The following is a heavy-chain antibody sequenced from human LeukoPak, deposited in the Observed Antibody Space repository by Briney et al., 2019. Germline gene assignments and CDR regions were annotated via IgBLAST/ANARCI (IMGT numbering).Heavy chain of an antibody. Sequence: GGSLRLSCEASGFNFGDYAMSWVRQAPGKGLEWVGLIRSKANGETREYAASVKGRFTISRDDSYSIAYLQMNSLRAEDTAVYYCVRPHSVVVTGTDGWFDSWGQGTLVTVSS. CDR1: GFNFGDYA. D-gene: IGHD2-21*02. CDR2: IRSKANGETR. J-gene: IGHJ5*01. V-gene: IGHV3-49*04. CDR3: VRPHSVVVTGTDGWFDS.